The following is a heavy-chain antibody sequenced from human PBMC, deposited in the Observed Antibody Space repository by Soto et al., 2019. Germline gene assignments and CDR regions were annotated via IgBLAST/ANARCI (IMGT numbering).Heavy chain of an antibody. CDR2: VDPNGGGS. CDR3: ATWVDYGDCDGFDF. V-gene: IGHV1-2*04. D-gene: IGHD4-17*01. Sequence: QGQLLQSGAEVKKPGASVKVSCKTSGYSFTDYKLHWVRQAPGQGLEWMGWVDPNGGGSNSEQKFVGSVTMTWDTSITTAYLDMTRLTTNDTATYFCATWVDYGDCDGFDFWGQGTLVTVSS. CDR1: GYSFTDYK. J-gene: IGHJ4*02.